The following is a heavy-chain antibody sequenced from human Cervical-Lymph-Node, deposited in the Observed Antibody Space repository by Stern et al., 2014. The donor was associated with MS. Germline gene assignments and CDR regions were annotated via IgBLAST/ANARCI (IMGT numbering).Heavy chain of an antibody. CDR2: LTPMFGTS. CDR3: ARDQGGIADS. Sequence: VQLVQSGAEVKKPGSSVKVSCKASGGSFSMGRISWVRQAPGQGLEWMGGLTPMFGTSNYAQKFQGRVTTTADVSTSTAYMELTSLRSEDTAVYFCARDQGGIADSWGQGTLVIVSS. J-gene: IGHJ4*02. D-gene: IGHD6-13*01. V-gene: IGHV1-69*01. CDR1: GGSFSMGR.